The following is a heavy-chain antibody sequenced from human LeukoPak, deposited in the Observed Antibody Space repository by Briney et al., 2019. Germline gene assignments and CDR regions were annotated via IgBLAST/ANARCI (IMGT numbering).Heavy chain of an antibody. CDR3: ARDGSTMIVVVLLGMDV. J-gene: IGHJ6*02. CDR1: GYTFTSYG. Sequence: ASVKVSRKASGYTFTSYGISWVRQAPGQGLEWMGWISAYSGNTNYAQKLRGRVTMTTDTSTSTAYMELRSLRSDDTAVYYCARDGSTMIVVVLLGMDVWGQGTTVTVSS. V-gene: IGHV1-18*01. CDR2: ISAYSGNT. D-gene: IGHD3-22*01.